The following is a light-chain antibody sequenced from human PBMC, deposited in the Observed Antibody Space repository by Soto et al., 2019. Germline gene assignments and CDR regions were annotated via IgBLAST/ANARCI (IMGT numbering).Light chain of an antibody. V-gene: IGKV3-15*01. Sequence: DIVMTQSPSTLSVSPGGSATLSCRASQHVSSYLAWYRQKPGQAPTLLIYRASTMPTGIPATFSGSGSGTEFTLTISSLQSEDFAVYYCQQYNKWPYTFGQGTKLEI. CDR1: QHVSSY. CDR2: RAS. CDR3: QQYNKWPYT. J-gene: IGKJ2*01.